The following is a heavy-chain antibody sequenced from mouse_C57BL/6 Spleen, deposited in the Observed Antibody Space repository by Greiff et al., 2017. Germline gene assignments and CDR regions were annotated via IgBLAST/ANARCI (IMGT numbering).Heavy chain of an antibody. CDR2: INPSTGGT. Sequence: EVQLQESGAELAKPGASVKLSCKASGYSFTGYYMNWVKQSPEKSLEWIGEINPSTGGTTYNQKFKAKATLTVDKSSSTAYMQLKSLTSEDSAVYYCARKEDYGSFYWGQGTTLTVSS. CDR1: GYSFTGYY. D-gene: IGHD1-1*01. J-gene: IGHJ2*01. V-gene: IGHV1-42*01. CDR3: ARKEDYGSFY.